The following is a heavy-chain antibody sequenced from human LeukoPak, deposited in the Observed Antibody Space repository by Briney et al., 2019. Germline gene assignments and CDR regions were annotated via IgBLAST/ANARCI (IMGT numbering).Heavy chain of an antibody. CDR3: ARGAATFDY. V-gene: IGHV3-23*01. CDR2: ISDSGGST. CDR1: GSTFSSYV. J-gene: IGHJ4*02. D-gene: IGHD4/OR15-4a*01. Sequence: GGSLRLSCAASGSTFSSYVMTWVRQAPGKGLEWVSSISDSGGSTYYADSVKGRFTISRDNAKKSVYLQMNSLRAEDTAVYYCARGAATFDYWGQGTLVTVSS.